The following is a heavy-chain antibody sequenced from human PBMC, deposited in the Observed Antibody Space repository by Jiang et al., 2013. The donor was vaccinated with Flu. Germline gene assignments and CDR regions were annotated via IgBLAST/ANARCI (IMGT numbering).Heavy chain of an antibody. CDR3: ARLKPIAAAGTLDY. Sequence: VQLLESGGGVVQPGRSLRLSCAASGFTFSSYGMHWVRQAPGKGLEWVAVIWYDGSNKYYADSVKGRFTISRDNSKNTLYLQMNSLRAEDTAVYYCARLKPIAAAGTLDYWGQGTLVTVSS. J-gene: IGHJ4*02. V-gene: IGHV3-33*01. CDR2: IWYDGSNK. CDR1: GFTFSSYG. D-gene: IGHD6-13*01.